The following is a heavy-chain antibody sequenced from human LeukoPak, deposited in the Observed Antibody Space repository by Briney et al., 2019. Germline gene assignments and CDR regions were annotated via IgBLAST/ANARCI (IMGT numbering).Heavy chain of an antibody. CDR1: GITVTSNH. J-gene: IGHJ4*02. CDR3: ARDGRRYCSSTSCYTPFDY. Sequence: GGSLRLSCAASGITVTSNHMSWVRQAPGKELEWVLVIYSGGSTYYADSVKGRFTISRDNSKNTLYLQMDSLRTEDTAVYFCARDGRRYCSSTSCYTPFDYWGQGTLVTVSS. CDR2: IYSGGST. D-gene: IGHD2-2*02. V-gene: IGHV3-66*01.